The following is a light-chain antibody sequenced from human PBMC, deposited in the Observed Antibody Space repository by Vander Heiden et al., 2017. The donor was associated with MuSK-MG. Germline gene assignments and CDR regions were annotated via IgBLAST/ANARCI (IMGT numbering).Light chain of an antibody. CDR3: AAYTSRATYV. CDR2: DVS. CDR1: SSDVGGYNY. V-gene: IGLV2-14*03. Sequence: QSALTQPASVSGSPGQSITISCTGTSSDVGGYNYVSWYQQYPGKAPKVVIYDVSSRPSGVSNRFSGSKSGNTASLTISGLQAEDEADYYCAAYTSRATYVLGTGTKVTVL. J-gene: IGLJ1*01.